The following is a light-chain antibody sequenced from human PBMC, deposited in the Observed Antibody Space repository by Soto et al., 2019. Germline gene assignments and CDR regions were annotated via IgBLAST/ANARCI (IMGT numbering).Light chain of an antibody. CDR1: SSDVGGYNY. J-gene: IGLJ1*01. V-gene: IGLV2-8*01. Sequence: QSALTQPPSASGSPGQSVTISCTGTSSDVGGYNYVSWYQQHPGKAPKLMIYEVSKRPSGVPDRSSGSKSGNTASLTVSGLQAEDEADYYCSSYAGSNNRYVFGTGTKLTVL. CDR2: EVS. CDR3: SSYAGSNNRYV.